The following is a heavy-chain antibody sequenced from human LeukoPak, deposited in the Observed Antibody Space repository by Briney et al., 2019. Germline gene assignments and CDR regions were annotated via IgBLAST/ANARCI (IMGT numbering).Heavy chain of an antibody. CDR2: ISSSGSTI. Sequence: GGSLRLSCAASGLTFGDYYMSWIGQAPGKGLDGVSYISSSGSTIYYADSVKGRFTISRDNAKNSLYLQMNSLRAEDTAVYYCARDESSQNWFDPWGQGTLVTVSS. J-gene: IGHJ5*02. CDR3: ARDESSQNWFDP. CDR1: GLTFGDYY. V-gene: IGHV3-11*04. D-gene: IGHD3-22*01.